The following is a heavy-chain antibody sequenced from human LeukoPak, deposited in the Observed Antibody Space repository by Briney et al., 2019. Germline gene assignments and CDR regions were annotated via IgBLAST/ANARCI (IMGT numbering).Heavy chain of an antibody. D-gene: IGHD5-18*01. CDR3: ARARLPTRSNWFDP. V-gene: IGHV1-2*02. J-gene: IGHJ5*02. CDR2: INPNSGGT. CDR1: GYTFTGYY. Sequence: VASVKVSCKASGYTFTGYYMHWVRQAPGQGREWMGWINPNSGGTNYAQKFQGRVTMTRDTSISTAYMELSRLRSDDTAVYYCARARLPTRSNWFDPWGQGTLVTVSS.